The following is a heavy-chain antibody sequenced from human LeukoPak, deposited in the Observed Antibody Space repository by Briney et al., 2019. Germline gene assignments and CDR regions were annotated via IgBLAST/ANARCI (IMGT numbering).Heavy chain of an antibody. CDR1: GFTFSSYA. Sequence: GGPLRLSCAASGFTFSSYAMSWVRQAPGEGLEWVSAISGSGGDTYYAAAVKGGFTTSRDNYKNTLYLQMNSLRAEDTAVYYCAKEPSRGWYGVYYYYCMDVWGQGTTVTVSS. CDR3: AKEPSRGWYGVYYYYCMDV. V-gene: IGHV3-23*01. J-gene: IGHJ6*02. CDR2: ISGSGGDT. D-gene: IGHD6-19*01.